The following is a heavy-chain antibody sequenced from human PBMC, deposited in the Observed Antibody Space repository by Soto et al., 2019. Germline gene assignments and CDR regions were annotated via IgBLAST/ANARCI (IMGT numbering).Heavy chain of an antibody. CDR3: AKGGTTNDDYTAEDYYYYYMDV. J-gene: IGHJ6*03. CDR2: ISGSGGST. Sequence: EVQLLESGGGLVQPGGSLRLSCAASGFTFSSYAMSWVRQAPGKGLEWVSAISGSGGSTYYADSVKGRFTISRDNSKDTLYMQMNGLRAEDAAVYYCAKGGTTNDDYTAEDYYYYYMDVWGKGTTVTVSS. CDR1: GFTFSSYA. V-gene: IGHV3-23*01. D-gene: IGHD4-4*01.